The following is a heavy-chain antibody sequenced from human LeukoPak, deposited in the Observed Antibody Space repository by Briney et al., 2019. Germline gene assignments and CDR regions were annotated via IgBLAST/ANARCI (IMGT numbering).Heavy chain of an antibody. V-gene: IGHV3-23*01. CDR2: ISSAGDIT. D-gene: IGHD3-22*01. CDR1: GLMFNTFS. J-gene: IGHJ4*02. Sequence: PGGSLRLSCEASGLMFNTFSMSWVRQAPGKGLEWVSLISSAGDITYYADSAKGRFTISRDNSKNTLYLHMNGLRAEDTAVYYCAGDYDFSLGIDYWGQGVLVTVSS. CDR3: AGDYDFSLGIDY.